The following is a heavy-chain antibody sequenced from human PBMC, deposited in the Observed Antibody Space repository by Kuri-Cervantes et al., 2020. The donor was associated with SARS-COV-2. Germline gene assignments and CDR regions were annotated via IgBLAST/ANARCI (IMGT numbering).Heavy chain of an antibody. CDR1: GFTFNNYA. CDR3: AVQSVAAHYYYGMDV. J-gene: IGHJ6*02. V-gene: IGHV3-30*03. D-gene: IGHD6-6*01. CDR2: ISYDGSNK. Sequence: LSLTCAASGFTFNNYAMHWVRQAPGKGLEWVAVISYDGSNKYYADSVKGRFTISRDNSKNTLYLQMNSLRAEDTAVYYCAVQSVAAHYYYGMDVWGQGTTVTVSS.